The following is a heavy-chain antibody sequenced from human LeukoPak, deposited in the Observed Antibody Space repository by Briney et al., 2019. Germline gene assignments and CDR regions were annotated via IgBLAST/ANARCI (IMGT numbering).Heavy chain of an antibody. CDR1: GGTFSTFT. V-gene: IGHV1-69*13. D-gene: IGHD5-18*01. CDR2: IIPIFGTA. CDR3: ARGTAMVDY. J-gene: IGHJ4*02. Sequence: SVKVSCKASGGTFSTFTINWVRQAPGQGLEWMGGIIPIFGTAYYAQHFQGRVTITADESASTAYMELRSLRSDDTAVYYCARGTAMVDYWGQGTLVTVSS.